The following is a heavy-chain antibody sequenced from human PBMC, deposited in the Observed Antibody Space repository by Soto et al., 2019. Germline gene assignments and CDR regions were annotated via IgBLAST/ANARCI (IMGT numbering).Heavy chain of an antibody. J-gene: IGHJ5*02. D-gene: IGHD2-15*01. CDR1: GGSISSGGYY. CDR2: IYSSGSI. V-gene: IGHV4-31*03. Sequence: PSETLSLTCTVSGGSISSGGYYWSWIRQHPGKGLEWIGYIYSSGSIYYNPSLKSRITISTDTSKNQFSLKLSSVTAADTAVYYCARFRYCSGGTCYHWFDPWGQGTLVTVSS. CDR3: ARFRYCSGGTCYHWFDP.